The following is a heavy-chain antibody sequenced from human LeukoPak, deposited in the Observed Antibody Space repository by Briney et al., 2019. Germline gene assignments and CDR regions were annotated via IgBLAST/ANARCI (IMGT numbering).Heavy chain of an antibody. D-gene: IGHD3/OR15-3a*01. CDR2: IIPIFGTA. V-gene: IGHV1-69*13. CDR1: GYTFTGYY. CDR3: ARDRDWQRYYFDY. Sequence: SVKVSCKASGYTFTGYYMHWVRQAPGQGLEWMGGIIPIFGTANYAQKFQGRVTITADESTSTAYMELSSLRSEDTAVYYCARDRDWQRYYFDYWGQGTLVTVSS. J-gene: IGHJ4*02.